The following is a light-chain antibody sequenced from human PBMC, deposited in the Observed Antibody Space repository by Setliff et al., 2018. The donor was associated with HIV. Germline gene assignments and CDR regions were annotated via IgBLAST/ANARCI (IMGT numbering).Light chain of an antibody. V-gene: IGLV2-14*03. CDR1: SSDVGGYDY. CDR3: SSYTASRALV. CDR2: DVH. Sequence: QSVLTQPASVSGSPGQSITISCTGSSSDVGGYDYVAWYQQHPGKTPELLIFDVHNRPSGVSHRFSGSKSGNTASLTISGLQAEDDADYYCSSYTASRALVFGGGTKVTVL. J-gene: IGLJ3*02.